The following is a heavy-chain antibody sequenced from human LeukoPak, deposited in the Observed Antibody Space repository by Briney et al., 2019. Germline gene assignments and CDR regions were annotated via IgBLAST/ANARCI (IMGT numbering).Heavy chain of an antibody. CDR3: ARGRNKQQPVPFDY. V-gene: IGHV3-33*01. J-gene: IGHJ4*02. CDR1: GFTFSSYG. D-gene: IGHD6-13*01. CDR2: IWYDGSNK. Sequence: GGSLRLSCAASGFTFSSYGMHWVRQAPGKGLEWVAVIWYDGSNKYYADSVKGRFTISRDNSKNTLYLQMNSLRAEDTAVYYCARGRNKQQPVPFDYWGQGTLVTVSS.